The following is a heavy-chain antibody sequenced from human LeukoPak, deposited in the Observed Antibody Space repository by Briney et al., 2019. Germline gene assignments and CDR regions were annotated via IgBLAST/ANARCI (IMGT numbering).Heavy chain of an antibody. CDR3: ARENPYADY. J-gene: IGHJ4*02. V-gene: IGHV3-23*01. CDR2: ISGSGGST. Sequence: GGSLRLSCAASGFTFSSYAMSWVRQAPGKGPEWVSAISGSGGSTSYADAVKGRFTISRDNSKNTLSLQMNSLRAEDTAVYYCARENPYADYWGQGTLVTVSS. D-gene: IGHD4-17*01. CDR1: GFTFSSYA.